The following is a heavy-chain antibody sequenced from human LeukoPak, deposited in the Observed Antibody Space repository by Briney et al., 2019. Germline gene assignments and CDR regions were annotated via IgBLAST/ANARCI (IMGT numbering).Heavy chain of an antibody. CDR1: GFTFSSYA. CDR2: ISYDGSNK. Sequence: GGSLRLSCAASGFTFSSYAMHWVRQAPGKGLEWVAVISYDGSNKYYADSVKGRFTISRDNSKNTLYLQMNSLRAEDTAVYYCARDLLAVLLRFGEFGYWGQGTLVTVSS. J-gene: IGHJ4*02. CDR3: ARDLLAVLLRFGEFGY. D-gene: IGHD3-10*01. V-gene: IGHV3-30*04.